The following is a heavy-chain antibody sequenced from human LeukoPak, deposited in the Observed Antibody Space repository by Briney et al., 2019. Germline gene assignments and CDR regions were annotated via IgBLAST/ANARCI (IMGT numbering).Heavy chain of an antibody. V-gene: IGHV3-9*01. CDR2: ISWNSGSI. Sequence: PGRSLRLSCAASGFTFDDYAMHWVRQAPGKGLEWVSGISWNSGSIGYADSVKGRFTISRDNAKNSLYLQMNSLRAEDTALYYCAKDGAAHGYFDYWGQGTLVTVSS. J-gene: IGHJ4*02. D-gene: IGHD3-10*01. CDR1: GFTFDDYA. CDR3: AKDGAAHGYFDY.